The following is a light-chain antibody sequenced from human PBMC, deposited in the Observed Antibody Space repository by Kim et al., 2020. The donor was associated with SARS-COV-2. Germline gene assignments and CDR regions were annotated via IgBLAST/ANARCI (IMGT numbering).Light chain of an antibody. Sequence: DIQMTQSPSTLSASVGDRVTITCRASQSISNWLAWYQQKPGKAPKLLIYKASTLESGVPSRFSGSGSGTEFTLTINSLQPDDFATYYCQQYGSYTRTFGQGTKVDIK. V-gene: IGKV1-5*03. CDR3: QQYGSYTRT. J-gene: IGKJ1*01. CDR1: QSISNW. CDR2: KAS.